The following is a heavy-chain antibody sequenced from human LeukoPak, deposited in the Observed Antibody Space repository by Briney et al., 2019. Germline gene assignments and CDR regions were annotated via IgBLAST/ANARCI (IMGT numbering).Heavy chain of an antibody. J-gene: IGHJ4*02. CDR2: IYSGGST. CDR3: ASRYSYGYPLDY. V-gene: IGHV3-66*02. Sequence: PGGSLRLSCAASGFTVSSNCMSWVRQAPGKGLEWVSVIYSGGSTYYADSVKGRFTISRDNSKNTLYLQMNSLRAEDTAVYYCASRYSYGYPLDYWGQGTLVTVSS. D-gene: IGHD5-18*01. CDR1: GFTVSSNC.